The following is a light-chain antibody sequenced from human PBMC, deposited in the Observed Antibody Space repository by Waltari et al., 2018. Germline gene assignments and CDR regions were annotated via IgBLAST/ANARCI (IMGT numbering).Light chain of an antibody. J-gene: IGLJ2*01. CDR2: RDT. CDR1: ELGDRD. CDR3: QTCDTNTPL. V-gene: IGLV3-1*01. Sequence: SSELTQPPSVSVSPGQTATVTCSGDELGDRDASWYQQRPGQSPLLVIYRDTMWPPAIPERFSGSNSGTTATLTISGTQAMDEADYYCQTCDTNTPLFGGGTTLTVL.